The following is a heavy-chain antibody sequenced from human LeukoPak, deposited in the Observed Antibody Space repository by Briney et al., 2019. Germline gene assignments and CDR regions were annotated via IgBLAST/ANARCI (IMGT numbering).Heavy chain of an antibody. CDR2: IKSKTDGGTT. J-gene: IGHJ4*02. Sequence: NPGGSLRLSCAASGFTFSNAWMRWVRQAAGKGLEWVGRIKSKTDGGTTDYAAPVKGIFTISRDDSKNTLYLQMNSLKTEDTAVYYCTTAGIIRMTRYWGQGTLVTVSS. CDR3: TTAGIIRMTRY. V-gene: IGHV3-15*01. CDR1: GFTFSNAW. D-gene: IGHD3-10*01.